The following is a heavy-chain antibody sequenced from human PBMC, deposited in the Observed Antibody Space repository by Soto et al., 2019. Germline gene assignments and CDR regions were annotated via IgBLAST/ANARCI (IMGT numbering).Heavy chain of an antibody. J-gene: IGHJ5*02. Sequence: QSQTLSLTCAISGDSVSSNSAAWNWIRQSPSRGLEWLGRTYYRSKWYNDYAVSVKSRITINPDTSKNQFSLQLNSVTPEDTAVYYCARDPGREPTPKNRSNWFDPWGQGTLVTVSS. CDR1: GDSVSSNSAA. V-gene: IGHV6-1*01. CDR3: ARDPGREPTPKNRSNWFDP. CDR2: TYYRSKWYN. D-gene: IGHD3-10*01.